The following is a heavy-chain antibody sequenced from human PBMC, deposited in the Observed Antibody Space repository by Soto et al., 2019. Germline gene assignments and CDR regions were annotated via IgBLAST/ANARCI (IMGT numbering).Heavy chain of an antibody. CDR3: AKDGATVTAPKGFDYYYYYMDV. J-gene: IGHJ6*03. Sequence: GGSLRLSCAASGFTFSSYAMSWVRQAPGKGLEWVSAISGSGGSTYYADSVKGRFTISRDNSKNTLYLQMNSLRAEDTAVYYCAKDGATVTAPKGFDYYYYYMDVWGKGTTVTVSS. CDR1: GFTFSSYA. D-gene: IGHD4-17*01. V-gene: IGHV3-23*01. CDR2: ISGSGGST.